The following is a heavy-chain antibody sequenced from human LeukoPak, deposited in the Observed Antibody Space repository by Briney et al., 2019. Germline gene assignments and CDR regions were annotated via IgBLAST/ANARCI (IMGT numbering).Heavy chain of an antibody. CDR3: ARHNYDDYVFDI. V-gene: IGHV4-59*08. CDR2: INYSGSA. J-gene: IGHJ3*02. D-gene: IGHD4-17*01. CDR1: GGSLSSYY. Sequence: SETLSLTCTVSGGSLSSYYFSWIRQSPGKGLEWIAFINYSGSASYNPSLKSRVTMSVDTSKQFSLSLSSVTAADTAVYYCARHNYDDYVFDIWGQGTKVTVSS.